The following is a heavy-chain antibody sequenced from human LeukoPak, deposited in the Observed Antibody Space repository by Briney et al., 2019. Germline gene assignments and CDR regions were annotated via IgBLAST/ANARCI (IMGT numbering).Heavy chain of an antibody. J-gene: IGHJ4*02. D-gene: IGHD2/OR15-2a*01. CDR3: ARKGIELTAPFDY. Sequence: GASVKVSCTASGYXFTGYYIHWVRQAPGQGLEWMGWINPNSGGTNYAQKFQGRVTMTRDTSISTAYIELSRLRSDDTAVYYCARKGIELTAPFDYWGQGTLVTVSS. CDR1: GYXFTGYY. V-gene: IGHV1-2*02. CDR2: INPNSGGT.